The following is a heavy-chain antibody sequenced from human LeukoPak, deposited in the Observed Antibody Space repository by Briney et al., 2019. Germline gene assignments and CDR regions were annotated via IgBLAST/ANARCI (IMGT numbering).Heavy chain of an antibody. D-gene: IGHD6-13*01. J-gene: IGHJ5*02. CDR1: GGSISSYY. V-gene: IGHV4-4*07. CDR3: ARDGKFTIAAAGRRGNWFDP. Sequence: PSETLSLTCTVSGGSISSYYWSWIRQPAGKGLEWIGRIDTSGNTNYKPSLKSRVTMSVDTSKNQFSLKLSSVTAADTAVYYCARDGKFTIAAAGRRGNWFDPWGQGTLVTVSS. CDR2: IDTSGNT.